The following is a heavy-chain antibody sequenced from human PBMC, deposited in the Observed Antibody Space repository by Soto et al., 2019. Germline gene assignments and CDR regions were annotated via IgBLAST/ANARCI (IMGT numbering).Heavy chain of an antibody. D-gene: IGHD3-22*01. Sequence: GGSLRLSCAASGFTFSSYGMHWVRQAPGKGLEWVAVISYDGSNKYYADSVKGRFTISRDNSKNTLYLQMNSLRAEDTAVYYCAKGSRGWDPYYYDSSGYYYYYGMDVWGQGTTVTVSS. J-gene: IGHJ6*02. CDR3: AKGSRGWDPYYYDSSGYYYYYGMDV. CDR2: ISYDGSNK. V-gene: IGHV3-30*18. CDR1: GFTFSSYG.